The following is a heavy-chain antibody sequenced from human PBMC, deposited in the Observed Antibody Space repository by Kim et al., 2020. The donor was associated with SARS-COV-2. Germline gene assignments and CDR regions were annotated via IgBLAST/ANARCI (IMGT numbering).Heavy chain of an antibody. D-gene: IGHD2-8*01. V-gene: IGHV4-34*01. CDR3: ARVSNKATLYYFDY. CDR1: GGSFSGYY. Sequence: SETLSLTCAVYGGSFSGYYWSWIRQPPGKGLEWIGEINHSGSTNYNPSLKSRVTISVDTSKNQFSLKLSSVTAADTAVYYCARVSNKATLYYFDYWGQGTLVTVSS. J-gene: IGHJ4*02. CDR2: INHSGST.